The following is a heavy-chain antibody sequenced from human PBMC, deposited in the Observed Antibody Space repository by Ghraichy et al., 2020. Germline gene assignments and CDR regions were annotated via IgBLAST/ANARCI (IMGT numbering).Heavy chain of an antibody. CDR3: PTGDFHLDL. V-gene: IGHV3-30*02. CDR2: ISHAGSRS. J-gene: IGHJ4*02. CDR1: GFIFSNYG. Sequence: GGSLRLSFVASGFIFSNYGMHWVRQSPGNGLERVSFISHAGSRSDYADSMQGRFTISRDNSYNRVYLEMSSLRPEDSGRYYCPTGDFHLDLWGQGTLLTVSS. D-gene: IGHD2-21*02.